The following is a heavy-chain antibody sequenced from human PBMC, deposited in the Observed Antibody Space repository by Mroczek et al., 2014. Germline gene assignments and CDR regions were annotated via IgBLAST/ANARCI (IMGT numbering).Heavy chain of an antibody. CDR1: GFTFSSYA. CDR3: ARSPDTWYYFDY. D-gene: IGHD2-8*01. Sequence: QVQLVESGGGVVQPGRSLRLSCAASGFTFSSYAMHWVRQAPGKGLEWVAVISYDGSNKYYADSVKGRFTISRDNSKNTLYLQMNSLRAEDTAVYYCARSPDTWYYFDYWGQGTLVTVSS. V-gene: IGHV3-30-3*01. CDR2: ISYDGSNK. J-gene: IGHJ4*02.